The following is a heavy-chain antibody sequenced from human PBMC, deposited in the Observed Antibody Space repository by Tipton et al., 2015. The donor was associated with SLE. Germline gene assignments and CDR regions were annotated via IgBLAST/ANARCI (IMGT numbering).Heavy chain of an antibody. Sequence: QVQLVQPGAEVKKPGSSVKVSCKTSGGTFSSYAISWVRQAPGQGLEWMGGIFPIFDTANYAQKFQGRVTITADKSTSTAYMELSSLRSEDTAVYYCARDSRLAIFGVAGGMDVWGQGTTVTVSS. CDR3: ARDSRLAIFGVAGGMDV. V-gene: IGHV1-69*06. CDR1: GGTFSSYA. J-gene: IGHJ6*02. CDR2: IFPIFDTA. D-gene: IGHD3-3*01.